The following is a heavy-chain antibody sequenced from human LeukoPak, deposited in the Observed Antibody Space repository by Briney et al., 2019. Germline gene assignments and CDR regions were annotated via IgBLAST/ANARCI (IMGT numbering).Heavy chain of an antibody. CDR3: AKKVGLVSAPLYYFDL. J-gene: IGHJ4*02. V-gene: IGHV3-23*01. CDR2: TSGPGGSR. D-gene: IGHD6-6*01. CDR1: GFTFSSYA. Sequence: GGSLRLSCAASGFTFSSYAMSWVRQAPGKGPEWVSATSGPGGSRDYADSVQGRFTISRDNSKNTLYLQMNSLRAEDTAIYYCAKKVGLVSAPLYYFDLWGQGTLVTVSS.